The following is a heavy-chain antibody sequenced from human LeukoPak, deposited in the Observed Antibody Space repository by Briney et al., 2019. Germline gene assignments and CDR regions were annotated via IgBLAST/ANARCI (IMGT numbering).Heavy chain of an antibody. Sequence: EASVKVSCKASGYTFTGYYMHWVRQAPGQGLEWLGRINPNSGVPNYAQKFQGRVTMNRDTAISTAYMQLSSLRSGDTAVYYCAREVGYSSSYYGRFDPWGQGTLVTVSS. V-gene: IGHV1-2*06. CDR3: AREVGYSSSYYGRFDP. CDR2: INPNSGVP. CDR1: GYTFTGYY. D-gene: IGHD6-13*01. J-gene: IGHJ5*02.